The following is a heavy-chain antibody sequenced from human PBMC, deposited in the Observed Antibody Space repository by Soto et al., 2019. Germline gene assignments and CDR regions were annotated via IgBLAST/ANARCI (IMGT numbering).Heavy chain of an antibody. CDR2: MNPNSGNT. J-gene: IGHJ5*02. Sequence: ASVKVSCKASGYTFTSYDINWVRQATGQGLEWMGWMNPNSGNTGYAQKFQGRVTMTRNTSISTAYMELSSLRSEDTAVYYCARVGTGAAWYQWFGPWGQGTLVTVSS. V-gene: IGHV1-8*01. D-gene: IGHD6-13*01. CDR1: GYTFTSYD. CDR3: ARVGTGAAWYQWFGP.